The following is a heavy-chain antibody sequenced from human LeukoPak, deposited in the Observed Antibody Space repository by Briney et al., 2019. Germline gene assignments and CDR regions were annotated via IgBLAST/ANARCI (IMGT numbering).Heavy chain of an antibody. D-gene: IGHD1-26*01. CDR1: GATITTYY. Sequence: SETLSLTCTVSGATITTYYWSWIRQPPGKGLEYIGQIHSSGSANYNPSLKSRVAMSLDASKNQFSLTVSSVTAADTAIYYCARDILDVGATHYFDYWGQGSLLTVSS. V-gene: IGHV4-59*01. CDR2: IHSSGSA. CDR3: ARDILDVGATHYFDY. J-gene: IGHJ4*02.